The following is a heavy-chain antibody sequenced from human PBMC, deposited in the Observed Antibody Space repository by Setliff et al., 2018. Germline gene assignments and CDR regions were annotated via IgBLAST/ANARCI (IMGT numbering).Heavy chain of an antibody. CDR2: ISGNSKYI. J-gene: IGHJ4*02. CDR3: ARTCSGSGCYAGLES. Sequence: GGSLRLSCAASGFTFSTYSMSWVRQAPGKGLDWVSSISGNSKYIYTADSLKGRLTVSRDNSKNTLYLQMNSLRPEDTAVYYCARTCSGSGCYAGLESWGQGTPVTVSS. D-gene: IGHD2-15*01. V-gene: IGHV3-23*01. CDR1: GFTFSTYS.